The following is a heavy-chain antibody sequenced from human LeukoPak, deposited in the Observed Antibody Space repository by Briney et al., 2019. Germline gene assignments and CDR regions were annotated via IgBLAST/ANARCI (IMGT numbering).Heavy chain of an antibody. CDR3: ARDSMVRGVIILDY. D-gene: IGHD3-10*01. CDR1: GGSISSYY. V-gene: IGHV4-4*07. Sequence: PSETLSLTCTVSGGSISSYYWSWIRQPAGKGLEWIGRIHTSGSTNYNPSLKSRVTMSVDTSKNQFSLELSSVTAADTAVYYCARDSMVRGVIILDYWGQGTLVTVSS. J-gene: IGHJ4*02. CDR2: IHTSGST.